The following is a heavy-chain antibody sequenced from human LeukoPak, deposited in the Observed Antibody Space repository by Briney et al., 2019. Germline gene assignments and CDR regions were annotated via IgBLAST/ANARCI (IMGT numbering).Heavy chain of an antibody. CDR1: GFTFSSYS. CDR2: IYYSGST. Sequence: PGGSLRLSCAASGFTFSSYSMTWIRQPPGKGLEWIGCIYYSGSTNYNPSLKSRITISVDTSKNQFSLKLSSVTAADTAVYYCARDRVPAALHFDYWGQGTLVTVSS. D-gene: IGHD2-2*01. J-gene: IGHJ4*02. V-gene: IGHV4-59*01. CDR3: ARDRVPAALHFDY.